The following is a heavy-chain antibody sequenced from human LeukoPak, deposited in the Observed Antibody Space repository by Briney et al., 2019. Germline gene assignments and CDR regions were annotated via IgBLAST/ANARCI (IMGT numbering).Heavy chain of an antibody. CDR2: IRYDGSNK. Sequence: GGSLRLSCAASGFTFSSYGMPWVRQAPGKGLEWVAFIRYDGSNKYYADSVKGRFTISRDNSKNTLYLQMNSLRAEDTAVYYCAKDLAHTYYYGSGNFDYWGQGTLVTVSS. V-gene: IGHV3-30*02. D-gene: IGHD3-10*01. J-gene: IGHJ4*02. CDR3: AKDLAHTYYYGSGNFDY. CDR1: GFTFSSYG.